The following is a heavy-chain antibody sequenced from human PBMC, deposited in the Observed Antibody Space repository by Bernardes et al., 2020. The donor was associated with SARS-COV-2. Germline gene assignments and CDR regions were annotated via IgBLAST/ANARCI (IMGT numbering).Heavy chain of an antibody. Sequence: GGSLRLSCAASGFTFSSFGMHWLRQAPGKGLEWVAVIWYDESNTYYADSVKGRFTISRDNSKNSLYLHMNSLRAEDTAVYYCARVPISVYDSWIDYWGQGTLVTVSS. V-gene: IGHV3-33*01. D-gene: IGHD5-12*01. CDR1: GFTFSSFG. CDR2: IWYDESNT. J-gene: IGHJ4*02. CDR3: ARVPISVYDSWIDY.